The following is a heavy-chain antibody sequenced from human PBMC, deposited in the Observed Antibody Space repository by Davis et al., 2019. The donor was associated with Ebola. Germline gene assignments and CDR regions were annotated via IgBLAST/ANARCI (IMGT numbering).Heavy chain of an antibody. Sequence: GESLKISCAASGFTFSSYWMHWVRQAPGKGLVWVSRINSDGSSTSYADSVKGRFTISRDNAKNTLYLQMNSLRAEDTAVYYCARDKNGDYVESVARWWFDPWGQGIQILVSS. D-gene: IGHD4-17*01. CDR2: INSDGSST. V-gene: IGHV3-74*01. CDR3: ARDKNGDYVESVARWWFDP. J-gene: IGHJ5*02. CDR1: GFTFSSYW.